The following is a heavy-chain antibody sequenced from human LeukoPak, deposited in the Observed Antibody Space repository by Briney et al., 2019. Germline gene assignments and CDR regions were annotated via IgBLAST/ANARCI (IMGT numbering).Heavy chain of an antibody. J-gene: IGHJ6*03. CDR2: IYYSGST. CDR1: GGSISSYY. D-gene: IGHD4-17*01. Sequence: PSETLSLTCTVSGGSISSYYWSWIRQPPGKGLEWIGYIYYSGSTNYNPSLKSRVTISVDTSKNQFSLKLSSVTAADTAVYYCARESTVNYYYMDVWGKGTTVTISS. V-gene: IGHV4-59*12. CDR3: ARESTVNYYYMDV.